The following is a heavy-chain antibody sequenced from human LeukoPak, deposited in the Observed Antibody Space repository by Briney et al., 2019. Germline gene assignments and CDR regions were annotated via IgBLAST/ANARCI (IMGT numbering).Heavy chain of an antibody. CDR1: GGTFSSYA. J-gene: IGHJ4*02. Sequence: SVKVSCKASGGTFSSYAISWVRQAPGQGLEWMGRIIPILGIANYAQKFQGRVTITADKSTSTAYMELSSLRSEDTAVYYCASGGPRWSGYPFDYWGQGTLDTVSS. CDR3: ASGGPRWSGYPFDY. D-gene: IGHD3-3*01. V-gene: IGHV1-69*04. CDR2: IIPILGIA.